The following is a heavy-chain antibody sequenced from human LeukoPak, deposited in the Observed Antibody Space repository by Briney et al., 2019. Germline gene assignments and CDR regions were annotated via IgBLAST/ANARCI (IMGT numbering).Heavy chain of an antibody. V-gene: IGHV3-48*03. CDR2: ISSSGSTI. D-gene: IGHD3-16*02. J-gene: IGHJ4*02. CDR3: ARGALGLRFGELSLYFDY. CDR1: GFTFSSYE. Sequence: GGSLRLSCAASGFTFSSYEMNWVRQAPGKGLEWVSYISSSGSTIYYADSVKGRFTISRDNAKNSLYLQMNSLRAEDTAVYYCARGALGLRFGELSLYFDYWGQGTLVTVSS.